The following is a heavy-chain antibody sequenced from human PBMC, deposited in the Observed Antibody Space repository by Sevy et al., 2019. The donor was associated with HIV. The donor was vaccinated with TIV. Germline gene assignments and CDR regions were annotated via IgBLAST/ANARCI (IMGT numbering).Heavy chain of an antibody. CDR1: GFILSNYG. V-gene: IGHV3-33*01. Sequence: GGSLRLSFAASGFILSNYGMHWVRQAPGKGLEWVAVIWRDGTNKFYADSVKGRFTFSRDDSKSTLFLQMNSLRADDTAIYYCAREQGPFDAFDIWGQGTMVTVSS. CDR2: IWRDGTNK. CDR3: AREQGPFDAFDI. J-gene: IGHJ3*02.